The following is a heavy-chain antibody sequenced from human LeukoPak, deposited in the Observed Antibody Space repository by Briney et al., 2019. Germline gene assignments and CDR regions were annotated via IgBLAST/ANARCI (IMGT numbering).Heavy chain of an antibody. J-gene: IGHJ4*02. CDR2: ISSSSSTI. CDR3: AGEYGDYDFDY. V-gene: IGHV3-48*01. D-gene: IGHD4-17*01. Sequence: PGGSLRLSCAASGFTFSSYSMNWVRQAPGKGLEWVSYISSSSSTIYYADSVKGRFTISRDNAKNSLFLQMNSLRAEDTAVYYCAGEYGDYDFDYWGQGTLVTVSS. CDR1: GFTFSSYS.